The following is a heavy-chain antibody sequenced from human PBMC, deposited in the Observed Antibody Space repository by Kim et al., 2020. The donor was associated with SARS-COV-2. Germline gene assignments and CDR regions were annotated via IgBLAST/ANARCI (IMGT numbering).Heavy chain of an antibody. CDR2: IIPIFGTA. D-gene: IGHD3-10*01. J-gene: IGHJ5*02. V-gene: IGHV1-69*13. CDR1: GGTFSSYA. CDR3: ARVYFGMVRGVNRHFDP. Sequence: SVKVSCKASGGTFSSYAISWVRQAPGQGLEWMGGIIPIFGTANYAQKFQGRVTITADESTSTAYMELSSLRSEDTAVYYCARVYFGMVRGVNRHFDPWGQGTLVTVSS.